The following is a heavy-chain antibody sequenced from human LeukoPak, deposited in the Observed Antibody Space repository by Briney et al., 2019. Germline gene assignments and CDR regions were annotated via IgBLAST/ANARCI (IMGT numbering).Heavy chain of an antibody. Sequence: ASVKVSCKASGYTFTSYGISWVRQAPGQGLEWMGWISAYNGNTNYAQKLQGRVTMTTDTSTSTAYMELRSLRSDDTAVYYCARQSIVGATRYYYYMDVWGKGTTVTISS. V-gene: IGHV1-18*01. CDR1: GYTFTSYG. D-gene: IGHD1-26*01. CDR2: ISAYNGNT. J-gene: IGHJ6*03. CDR3: ARQSIVGATRYYYYMDV.